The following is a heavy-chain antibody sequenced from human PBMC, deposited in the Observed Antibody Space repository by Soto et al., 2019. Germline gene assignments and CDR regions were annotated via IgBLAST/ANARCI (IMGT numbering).Heavy chain of an antibody. V-gene: IGHV1-18*01. Sequence: ASVKVSCKASGYTFTSYGISWVRQAPGQGLEWMGWISAYNGNTNYAQKLQGRVTMTTDTSTSTAYMELRSLRSDDTAVYYCARGQMAVTTFFYYYYMDVWGKGTTVTVSS. CDR3: ARGQMAVTTFFYYYYMDV. D-gene: IGHD4-17*01. CDR1: GYTFTSYG. CDR2: ISAYNGNT. J-gene: IGHJ6*03.